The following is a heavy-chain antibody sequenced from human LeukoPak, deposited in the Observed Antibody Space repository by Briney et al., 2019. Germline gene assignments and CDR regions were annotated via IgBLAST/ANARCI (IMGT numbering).Heavy chain of an antibody. CDR1: GYTLTELS. V-gene: IGHV1-24*01. CDR2: FDPEDGET. CDR3: ATGPYYYHYMDV. J-gene: IGHJ6*03. Sequence: GASVKVSXKVSGYTLTELSMHWVRQAPGKGLEWMGGFDPEDGETIYAQKFQGRVTMTEDTSTDTAYMELSSLRSEDTAVYYCATGPYYYHYMDVWGKGTTVTVSS.